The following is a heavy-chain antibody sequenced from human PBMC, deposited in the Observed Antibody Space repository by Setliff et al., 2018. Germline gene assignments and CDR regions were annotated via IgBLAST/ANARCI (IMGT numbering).Heavy chain of an antibody. D-gene: IGHD4-17*01. CDR2: ISAYNGNT. CDR3: ARDGQWGYGGNSGAFDI. Sequence: GASVKVSCKASGYTFTSYGISWVRQAPGQGLEWMGWISAYNGNTNYAQKLQGRVTMTTDTSTSTAYMELRRLRSDDTSVYYCARDGQWGYGGNSGAFDIWGQGTMVTVSS. CDR1: GYTFTSYG. J-gene: IGHJ3*02. V-gene: IGHV1-18*01.